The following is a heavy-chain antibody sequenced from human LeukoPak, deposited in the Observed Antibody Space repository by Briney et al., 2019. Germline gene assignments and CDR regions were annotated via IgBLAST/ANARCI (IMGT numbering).Heavy chain of an antibody. CDR1: GGSISSGSYS. CDR2: IYSSGST. J-gene: IGHJ4*02. D-gene: IGHD3-10*01. CDR3: ARVGYSGSGNYYNDRGSFDY. V-gene: IGHV4-61*02. Sequence: PSQTLSLTCTVSGGSISSGSYSWSWIRQPAGKGLEWIGRIYSSGSTNYNPSLKSRVTISVDTSKKQFSLKLSSVTAADTAVYYCARVGYSGSGNYYNDRGSFDYWGQGTLVTVSS.